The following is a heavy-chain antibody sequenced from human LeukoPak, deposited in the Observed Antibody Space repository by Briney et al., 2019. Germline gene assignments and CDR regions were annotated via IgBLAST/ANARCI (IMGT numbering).Heavy chain of an antibody. CDR1: GGTLSRYA. D-gene: IGHD4-17*01. CDR2: FIPIFGTA. Sequence: SVKVSCKASGGTLSRYAISWVRQAPGQGLEWMGGFIPIFGTANYAQKFQGRVTITADESTSTAYMELSSLRSEDTAVYYCARERRLPTVTTPYYFDYWGHGTLVTVSS. CDR3: ARERRLPTVTTPYYFDY. V-gene: IGHV1-69*13. J-gene: IGHJ4*01.